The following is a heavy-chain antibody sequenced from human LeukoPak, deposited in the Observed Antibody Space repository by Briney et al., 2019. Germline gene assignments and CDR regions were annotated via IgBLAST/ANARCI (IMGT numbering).Heavy chain of an antibody. Sequence: PSQTLSLTCTVSGGSISSGSYYWSWIRQPAGKGLEWIGRLYTSGSTNYNLSLKSRVTISVDTPKNQFSLKLSSVTAADTAIYYCARERCSGTSCYPSWGVDYWGQGILVTVSS. CDR1: GGSISSGSYY. CDR3: ARERCSGTSCYPSWGVDY. D-gene: IGHD2-2*01. CDR2: LYTSGST. V-gene: IGHV4-61*02. J-gene: IGHJ4*02.